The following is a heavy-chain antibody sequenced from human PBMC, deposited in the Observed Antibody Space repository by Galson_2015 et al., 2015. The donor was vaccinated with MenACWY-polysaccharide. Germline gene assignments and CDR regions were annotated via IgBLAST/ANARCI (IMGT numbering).Heavy chain of an antibody. V-gene: IGHV3-21*01. CDR3: ARESSGSYDLG. CDR1: GFTFGSYS. CDR2: ISSSSSYI. Sequence: SLRLSCAASGFTFGSYSMNWVRQAPGKGLEWVSSISSSSSYIYYADSVKGRFTISRDNAKNSLYLQMNSLRAEDTAVYYCARESSGSYDLGWGQGTLVTVSS. D-gene: IGHD1-26*01. J-gene: IGHJ4*02.